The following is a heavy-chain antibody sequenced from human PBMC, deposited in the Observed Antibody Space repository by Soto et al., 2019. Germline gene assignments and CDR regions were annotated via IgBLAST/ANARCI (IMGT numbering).Heavy chain of an antibody. D-gene: IGHD1-7*01. V-gene: IGHV3-23*01. CDR3: AKDRRAGGNYGFYSDF. CDR2: SSATGAGT. Sequence: EVQLLESGGGLVQPGGSLRLSCAASGFTFSSYGMTWVRQAPGKGLEWVSFSSATGAGTYYADSVKGRFTISRDNSKNPLYQQMTSLRADDTAVYYCAKDRRAGGNYGFYSDFWGQGAVVIVSS. CDR1: GFTFSSYG. J-gene: IGHJ4*02.